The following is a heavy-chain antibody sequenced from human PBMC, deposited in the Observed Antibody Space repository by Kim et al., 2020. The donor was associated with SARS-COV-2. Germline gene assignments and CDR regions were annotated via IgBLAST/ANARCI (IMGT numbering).Heavy chain of an antibody. Sequence: ASVKVSCKASGYTFTSYYMHWVRQAPGQGLEWMGIINPSGGSTSYAQKFQGRVTMTRDTSTSTVYMELSRLRSEDTAVYYCARDSITMVRGVLSYFDYWGQGTLVTVSS. J-gene: IGHJ4*02. V-gene: IGHV1-46*01. CDR3: ARDSITMVRGVLSYFDY. D-gene: IGHD3-10*01. CDR1: GYTFTSYY. CDR2: INPSGGST.